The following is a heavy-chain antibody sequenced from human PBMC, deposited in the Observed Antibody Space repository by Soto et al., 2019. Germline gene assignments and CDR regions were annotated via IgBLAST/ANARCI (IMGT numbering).Heavy chain of an antibody. J-gene: IGHJ4*02. Sequence: EVQLLESGGGLVQPEGSLRLSCAASGFTFTSYAMGWVRQAPGKGLECVSVVSRGGSTHYADSVTGRFIVSRDNSKNTVSLQMNSLRADDTAVYYCAERRGAGGHFDYWGQGALVTVSS. CDR3: AERRGAGGHFDY. CDR1: GFTFTSYA. CDR2: VSRGGST. D-gene: IGHD2-15*01. V-gene: IGHV3-23*01.